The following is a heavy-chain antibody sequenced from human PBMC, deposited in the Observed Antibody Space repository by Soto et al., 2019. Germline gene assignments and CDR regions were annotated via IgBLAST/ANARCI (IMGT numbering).Heavy chain of an antibody. CDR3: AREEVEVGATSFDY. CDR1: GFTFSSYG. J-gene: IGHJ4*02. D-gene: IGHD1-26*01. CDR2: IWYDGSNK. Sequence: GGSLRLSCAASGFTFSSYGMHWVRQAPGKGLEWVAVIWYDGSNKYYADSVKGRFTISRDNSKNTLYLQMNSLRAEDTAVYYCAREEVEVGATSFDYWGQGTLVTVSS. V-gene: IGHV3-33*01.